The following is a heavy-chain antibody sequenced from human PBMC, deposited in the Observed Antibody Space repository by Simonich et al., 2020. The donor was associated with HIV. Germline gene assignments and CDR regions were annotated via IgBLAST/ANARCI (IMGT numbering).Heavy chain of an antibody. Sequence: QVQLQQWGAGLLKPSATLSLTCAVYGGSLSGFYWSWIRQPPGKGLEWIGEINHSGITNYKTSLNSRATISVDKSKNQFSLKLSSVTAADTAIYYCARRDRELILYFDYWGQGNLVTVSS. V-gene: IGHV4-34*01. CDR2: INHSGIT. J-gene: IGHJ4*02. CDR1: GGSLSGFY. D-gene: IGHD3-3*01. CDR3: ARRDRELILYFDY.